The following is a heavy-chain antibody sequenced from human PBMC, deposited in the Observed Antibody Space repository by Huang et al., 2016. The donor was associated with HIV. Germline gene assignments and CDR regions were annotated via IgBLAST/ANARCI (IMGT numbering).Heavy chain of an antibody. Sequence: GVVQPGRSLRLSCAASGFTFSSYAMHWVRQTPGKGLEWVAGISYDGSNKNYADSGKGRFTISRDNSKNTLYLQMNSLGAEDTAVYYCARRLAAAARGFDYWGQGTLVTVSS. D-gene: IGHD6-13*01. CDR1: GFTFSSYA. V-gene: IGHV3-30-3*01. CDR3: ARRLAAAARGFDY. CDR2: ISYDGSNK. J-gene: IGHJ4*02.